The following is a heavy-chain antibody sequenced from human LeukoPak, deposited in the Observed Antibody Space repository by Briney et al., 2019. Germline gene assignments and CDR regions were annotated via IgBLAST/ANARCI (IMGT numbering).Heavy chain of an antibody. J-gene: IGHJ4*02. CDR2: ISGGGDYI. D-gene: IGHD6-13*01. V-gene: IGHV3-23*01. CDR1: GFTFSSYA. CDR3: AKNRGTGMAFYDH. Sequence: GGSLRLSCAASGFTFSSYAMTWVRRAPGKGLEWVSAISGGGDYIYYGDSVKGRFTSSRNNSESTLYLQMNNLRAEDTAVYYCAKNRGTGMAFYDHWGQGTQVTVSS.